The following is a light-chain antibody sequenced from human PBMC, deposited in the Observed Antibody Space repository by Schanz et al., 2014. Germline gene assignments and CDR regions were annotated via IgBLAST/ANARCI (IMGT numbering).Light chain of an antibody. J-gene: IGLJ3*02. V-gene: IGLV2-14*01. CDR2: DVN. CDR3: SSYTSSTLGV. Sequence: QSALTQPAFVSGSPGQSITISCTGTSSDVGGYNYVSWYQQHPGKAPKLMIYDVNNRPSGVSNRFSGSKSGNTASLTISGLQAEDEADYYCSSYTSSTLGVFGGGTKLTVL. CDR1: SSDVGGYNY.